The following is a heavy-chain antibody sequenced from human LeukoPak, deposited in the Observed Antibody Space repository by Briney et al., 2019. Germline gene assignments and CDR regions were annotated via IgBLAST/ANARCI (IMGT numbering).Heavy chain of an antibody. CDR1: GFTFTNYD. D-gene: IGHD1-26*01. V-gene: IGHV3-48*01. Sequence: GGSLRLSCAASGFTFTNYDMNWVRQAPGKGLGWVSYISSSSSTIYYADSVKGRFTISRDNAKNSLYLQMNSLRAEDTAVYYCARVPLGATTPPFVYWGQGTLVTVSS. J-gene: IGHJ4*02. CDR3: ARVPLGATTPPFVY. CDR2: ISSSSSTI.